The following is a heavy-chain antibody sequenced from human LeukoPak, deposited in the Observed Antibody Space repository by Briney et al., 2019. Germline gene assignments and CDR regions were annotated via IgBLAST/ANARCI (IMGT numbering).Heavy chain of an antibody. J-gene: IGHJ4*02. D-gene: IGHD5-18*01. V-gene: IGHV3-48*03. CDR3: ARGDTAMVTFPALIDY. CDR1: GFTFSSYE. Sequence: GGSLRLSCAASGFTFSSYEMNWVRQAPGKGLEWVSYISSSGSTIYYADSVKGRFTISRDNAKNSLYLQMNSLRAEDTAVYYCARGDTAMVTFPALIDYWGQGTLVPVSS. CDR2: ISSSGSTI.